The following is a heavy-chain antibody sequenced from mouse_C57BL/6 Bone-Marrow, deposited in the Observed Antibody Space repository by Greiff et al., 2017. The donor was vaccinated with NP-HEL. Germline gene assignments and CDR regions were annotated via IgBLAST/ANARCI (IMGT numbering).Heavy chain of an antibody. CDR2: IYPGDGDT. CDR3: ARGAY. CDR1: GYEFSNYW. J-gene: IGHJ3*01. V-gene: IGHV1-80*01. Sequence: QVQLQQSGAELVKPGASVKISCKASGYEFSNYWMNWVKQRPGKGLEWIGQIYPGDGDTNYNGKLKDKATLTADKSPSTASMQLSRLTSEDSAVYFCARGAYWGQGTLVTVSA.